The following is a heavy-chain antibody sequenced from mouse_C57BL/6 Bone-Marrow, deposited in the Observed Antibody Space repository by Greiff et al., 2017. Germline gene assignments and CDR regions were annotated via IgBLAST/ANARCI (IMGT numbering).Heavy chain of an antibody. V-gene: IGHV1-81*01. CDR3: ARWGWLRGAMDY. CDR1: GYTFTSYG. J-gene: IGHJ4*01. D-gene: IGHD2-2*01. Sequence: LVESGAELARPGASVKLSCKASGYTFTSYGISWVKQRTGQGLEWIGEIYPRSGNTYYNEKFKGKATLTADKSSSTAYMELRSLTSEDSAVYFCARWGWLRGAMDYWGQGTSVTVSS. CDR2: IYPRSGNT.